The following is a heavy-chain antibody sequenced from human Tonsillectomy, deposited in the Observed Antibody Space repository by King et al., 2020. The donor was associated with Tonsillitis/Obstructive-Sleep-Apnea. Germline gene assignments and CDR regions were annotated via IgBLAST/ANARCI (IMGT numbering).Heavy chain of an antibody. J-gene: IGHJ6*02. Sequence: QLVQSGGGVVQPGRSLRLSCAASGFTFSRYAMHWVRQAPGKGLEWVAFISYDGSNKYSADSVKGRFTISRDNSNNTLWLQMNSLRAEDTAVYYCARDGPSTVWYSYYYYVMDVWGQGTTVTVSS. D-gene: IGHD6-19*01. V-gene: IGHV3-30*04. CDR1: GFTFSRYA. CDR3: ARDGPSTVWYSYYYYVMDV. CDR2: ISYDGSNK.